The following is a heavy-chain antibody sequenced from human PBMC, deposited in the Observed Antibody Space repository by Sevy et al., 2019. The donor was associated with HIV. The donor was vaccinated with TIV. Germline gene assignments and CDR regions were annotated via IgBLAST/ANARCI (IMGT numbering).Heavy chain of an antibody. Sequence: GGSLRLSCAASGFTFSSYGMHWVRQAPGKGLEWVAVISYHVSNKFYADAVKGRFTISRDNSKNMRYLQMDNLRAEDTAVYYCATKKIDRGYSYDTDYWGQGTLVTVSS. D-gene: IGHD5-18*01. CDR1: GFTFSSYG. J-gene: IGHJ4*02. CDR3: ATKKIDRGYSYDTDY. CDR2: ISYHVSNK. V-gene: IGHV3-30*03.